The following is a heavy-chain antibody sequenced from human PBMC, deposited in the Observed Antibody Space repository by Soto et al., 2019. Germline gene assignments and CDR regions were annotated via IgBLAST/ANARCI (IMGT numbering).Heavy chain of an antibody. CDR2: IYHSGST. CDR1: GCSISSSNW. CDR3: ARTAAAGTYLDY. Sequence: SETLSLTCAFSGCSISSSNWWSWVRQPPGKGLEWIGEIYHSGSTNYNPSLKSRVTISVDKSKNQLSLKLSSVTAADTAVYYCARTAAAGTYLDYWGQGTLVTVSS. D-gene: IGHD6-13*01. V-gene: IGHV4-4*02. J-gene: IGHJ4*02.